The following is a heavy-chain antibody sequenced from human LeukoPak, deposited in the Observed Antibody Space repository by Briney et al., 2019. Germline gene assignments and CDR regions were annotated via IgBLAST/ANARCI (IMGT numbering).Heavy chain of an antibody. CDR2: IYSGGST. CDR3: ARENKAAAAHYFDY. Sequence: GGSLRLSCAASGITVSDNYMSWVRLAPGKGLEWVSVIYSGGSTYYADSVKGRFTISRDNSKNTLYLQMNSLRAEDTAVYYCARENKAAAAHYFDYWGQGTLVTVSS. D-gene: IGHD6-25*01. J-gene: IGHJ4*02. V-gene: IGHV3-66*01. CDR1: GITVSDNY.